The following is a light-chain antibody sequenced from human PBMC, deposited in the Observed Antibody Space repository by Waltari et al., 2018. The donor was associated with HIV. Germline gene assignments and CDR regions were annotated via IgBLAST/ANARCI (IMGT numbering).Light chain of an antibody. CDR2: YDT. CDR3: QVWDSATDHVL. V-gene: IGLV3-21*04. Sequence: SSRLTQPPSVSEAPGETATITCGAINIERKSVHWYQQKAGQAPVVVMSYDTDRPAGIAERFSGFNSGHSATLIISRVGAGDEADYYCQVWDSATDHVLFGGGTRLTVL. CDR1: NIERKS. J-gene: IGLJ2*01.